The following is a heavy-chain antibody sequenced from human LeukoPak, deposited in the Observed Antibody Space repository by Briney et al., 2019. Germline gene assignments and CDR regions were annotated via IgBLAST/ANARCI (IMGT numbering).Heavy chain of an antibody. CDR3: ARHVDDSSGYYYRTMYYFDY. J-gene: IGHJ4*02. D-gene: IGHD3-22*01. CDR2: VNPGDSDI. Sequence: HGESLKISCKGSGYSLTSYRIGWVRQMPGKGLEWMGIVNPGDSDIRYSPSFQGQVTISADKSISTAYLQWSSLKASDTAMYYCARHVDDSSGYYYRTMYYFDYWGQGTLVTVSS. V-gene: IGHV5-51*01. CDR1: GYSLTSYR.